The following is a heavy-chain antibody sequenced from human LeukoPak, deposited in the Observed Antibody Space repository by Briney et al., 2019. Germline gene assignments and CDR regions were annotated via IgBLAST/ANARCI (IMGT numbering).Heavy chain of an antibody. Sequence: SVKVSCKASGYTFTGYYMHWVRQAPGQGLEWMGWINPNSGGTNYAQKFQGRVTMTRDTSISTAYMELSRLRSDDTAVYYCARPNYDFWSGYLPHWGQGTLVTVSS. CDR2: INPNSGGT. J-gene: IGHJ4*02. D-gene: IGHD3-3*01. CDR1: GYTFTGYY. CDR3: ARPNYDFWSGYLPH. V-gene: IGHV1-2*02.